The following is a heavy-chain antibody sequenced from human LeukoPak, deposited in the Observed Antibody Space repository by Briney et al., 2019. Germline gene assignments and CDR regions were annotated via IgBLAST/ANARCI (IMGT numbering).Heavy chain of an antibody. V-gene: IGHV3-11*05. CDR3: ARGGVDSYDFDY. CDR2: INSSSSYT. D-gene: IGHD2-21*02. Sequence: GGSLRLSCAASGFTFSDYYMGWIRQAPGKGLEWVSYINSSSSYTNYADSVKGRFTISRDNAKTSLYLQMNSLRVEDTAIYYCARGGVDSYDFDYWGQGTLVTVSS. J-gene: IGHJ4*02. CDR1: GFTFSDYY.